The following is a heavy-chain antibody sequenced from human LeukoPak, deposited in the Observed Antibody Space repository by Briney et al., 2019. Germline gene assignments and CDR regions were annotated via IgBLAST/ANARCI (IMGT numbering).Heavy chain of an antibody. CDR2: IWYDGSNK. Sequence: GGSLRLSCAASGFTFSSYAMHWVRQAPGKGLEGVAVIWYDGSNKYYADSVKGRFAISRDNSKNTLSLQMNSLRAEDTAVYYCARDASAYSGSYLDYWAQGTLVTVSS. CDR1: GFTFSSYA. J-gene: IGHJ4*02. V-gene: IGHV3-33*01. CDR3: ARDASAYSGSYLDY. D-gene: IGHD1-26*01.